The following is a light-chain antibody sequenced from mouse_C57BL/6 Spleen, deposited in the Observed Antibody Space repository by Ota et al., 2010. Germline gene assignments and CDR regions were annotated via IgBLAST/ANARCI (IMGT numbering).Light chain of an antibody. J-gene: IGKJ1*01. CDR1: QDIVKN. CDR3: TXTCRVWT. V-gene: IGKV14-130*01. Sequence: EIQMTQSPSSMSASLGDRITITCQATQDIVKNLNWYQQKPGNPSFLIYYATELAEGSIKVQWQWVRNRFTLEISRVKAEDVGVYYCTXTCRVWTFGGGT. CDR2: YAT.